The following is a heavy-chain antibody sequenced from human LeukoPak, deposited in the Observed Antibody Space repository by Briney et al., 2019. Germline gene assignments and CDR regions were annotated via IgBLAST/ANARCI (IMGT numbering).Heavy chain of an antibody. D-gene: IGHD2-8*02. Sequence: SSETLSLTCTVSGGYISSYYWSWIRQPPGKGRAWIGYIYHSGSTSYNPSLKRPVTISVDTSKNQFSLQLSSVTAADTAVYYCASSTGGHPFFNYWGQGTLVTVSS. V-gene: IGHV4-59*01. CDR1: GGYISSYY. CDR3: ASSTGGHPFFNY. J-gene: IGHJ4*02. CDR2: IYHSGST.